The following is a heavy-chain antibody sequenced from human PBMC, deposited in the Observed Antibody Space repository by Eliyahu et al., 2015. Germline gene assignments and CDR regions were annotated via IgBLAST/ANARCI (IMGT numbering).Heavy chain of an antibody. D-gene: IGHD6-13*01. CDR3: ARASVGSSRDY. CDR2: INHXGST. J-gene: IGHJ4*02. CDR1: GGSFSGYY. Sequence: QVQLQQWGAGLLKPSXTLSLTCAVYGGSFSGYYWSWIRQPPGKGLEWIGEINHXGSTNYNPSLKSRVTISVDTSKNQFSLKLSSVTAADTAVYYCARASVGSSRDYWGQGTLVTVSS. V-gene: IGHV4-34*01.